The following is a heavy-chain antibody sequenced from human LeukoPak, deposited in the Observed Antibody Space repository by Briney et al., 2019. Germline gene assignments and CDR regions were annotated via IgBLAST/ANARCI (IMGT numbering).Heavy chain of an antibody. D-gene: IGHD3-22*01. CDR3: ARVPYSYYDSSGAYFQH. CDR2: INTNTGNP. J-gene: IGHJ1*01. Sequence: ASVKVSCKASGYTSTSYAMNWVRQAPGQGLEWMGWINTNTGNPTYAQGFTGRFVFSLDTSVSTAYLQISSLKAEDTAVYYCARVPYSYYDSSGAYFQHWGQGTLVTVSS. V-gene: IGHV7-4-1*02. CDR1: GYTSTSYA.